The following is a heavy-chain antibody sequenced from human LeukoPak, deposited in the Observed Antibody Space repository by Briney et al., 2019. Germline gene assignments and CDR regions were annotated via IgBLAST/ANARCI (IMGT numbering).Heavy chain of an antibody. CDR3: TTRDYGDYYLYAFDI. Sequence: GGSLTLFCAASAFTFSNAWMSWVHQAPGKGLEWVGRIKSKTDGGTTDYAAPVKGRFTISRDDSKNTLYLQMNSLKTEDTAVYYCTTRDYGDYYLYAFDIWGQGTMVTVSS. J-gene: IGHJ3*02. D-gene: IGHD4-17*01. V-gene: IGHV3-15*01. CDR1: AFTFSNAW. CDR2: IKSKTDGGTT.